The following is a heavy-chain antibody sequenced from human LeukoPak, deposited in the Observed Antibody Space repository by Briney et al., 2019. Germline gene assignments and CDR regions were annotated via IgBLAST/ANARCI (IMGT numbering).Heavy chain of an antibody. V-gene: IGHV3-23*01. CDR3: AKDRHAPGRYCSSTTCFPFDP. CDR2: ISGSGAST. D-gene: IGHD2-2*01. Sequence: GGSLRLSCAASGFTFSTYYMSWVRQAPGKGLEWVSAISGSGASTYYADSVKGRFTISRDNSKSTLYLQMNSLRAEDTAVYYCAKDRHAPGRYCSSTTCFPFDPWGQGTLVTVSS. J-gene: IGHJ5*02. CDR1: GFTFSTYY.